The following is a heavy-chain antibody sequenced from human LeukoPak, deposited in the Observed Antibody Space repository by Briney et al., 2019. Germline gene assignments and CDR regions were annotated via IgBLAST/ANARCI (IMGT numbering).Heavy chain of an antibody. J-gene: IGHJ3*02. CDR2: IKQDGSEK. D-gene: IGHD4-17*01. CDR1: GFTFSSYW. CDR3: AREFYGDYNDAFDI. V-gene: IGHV3-7*01. Sequence: PGGSLRLSCAASGFTFSSYWMSWVRQAPGKGLEWVANIKQDGSEKYYVDSVKGRFTISRDNAKNSLYLQMNSLRAEDTAVHYCAREFYGDYNDAFDIWGQGTMVTVSS.